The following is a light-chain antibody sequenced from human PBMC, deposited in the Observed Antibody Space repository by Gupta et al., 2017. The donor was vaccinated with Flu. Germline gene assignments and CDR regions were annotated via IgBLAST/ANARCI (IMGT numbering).Light chain of an antibody. J-gene: IGKJ4*01. CDR3: WQDNNWLT. CDR1: QSASSN. CDR2: GAS. Sequence: EIVRTQSPATLSVSPGERATLSCRASQSASSNLAWYQQKPGQVPRLLIYGASTRATGVPTRSSGGGSGTEFTRTISRLQSKDFAVYSGWQDNNWLTFGGGTKVEIK. V-gene: IGKV3-15*01.